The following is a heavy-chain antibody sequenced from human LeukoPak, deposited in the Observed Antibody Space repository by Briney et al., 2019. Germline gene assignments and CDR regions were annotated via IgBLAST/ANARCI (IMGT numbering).Heavy chain of an antibody. CDR1: GGSISSYY. D-gene: IGHD3-22*01. CDR2: IYTSGST. CDR3: ARFSYDSSGYYSFDY. V-gene: IGHV4-4*07. J-gene: IGHJ4*02. Sequence: PSETLSLTCTVSGGSISSYYWSWIRQPAGKGLEWIGRIYTSGSTNYNPSLKSRVTMSVDTSKNQFSLKLSSVAAADTAVYCCARFSYDSSGYYSFDYWGQGTLVTVSS.